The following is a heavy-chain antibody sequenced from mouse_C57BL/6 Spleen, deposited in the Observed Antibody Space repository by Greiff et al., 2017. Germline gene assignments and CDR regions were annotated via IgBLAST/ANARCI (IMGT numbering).Heavy chain of an antibody. Sequence: EVQLQQSGPGLVKPSQSLSLTCSVTGYSITSGYYWNWIRQFPGNKLEWMGYISYDGSNNYNPSLNNRISITRYTAKNQFFLKLNSVTTEDTATYYCARGLLFDYWGQGTTLTVSS. CDR1: GYSITSGYY. CDR2: ISYDGSN. V-gene: IGHV3-6*01. J-gene: IGHJ2*01. CDR3: ARGLLFDY.